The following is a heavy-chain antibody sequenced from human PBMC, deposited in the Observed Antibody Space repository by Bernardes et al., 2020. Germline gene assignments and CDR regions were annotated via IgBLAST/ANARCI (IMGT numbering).Heavy chain of an antibody. Sequence: GGSLRLSCAASGFTFSDYYMSWICQAPGKGLEWVSYISSSGSTIYYADSVKGRFTISRDNAKNSLYLQMNSLRAEDTAVYYCAVERGLGGYSGAFDYWGQGTLVTVSS. CDR2: ISSSGSTI. CDR3: AVERGLGGYSGAFDY. V-gene: IGHV3-11*01. CDR1: GFTFSDYY. J-gene: IGHJ4*02. D-gene: IGHD2-15*01.